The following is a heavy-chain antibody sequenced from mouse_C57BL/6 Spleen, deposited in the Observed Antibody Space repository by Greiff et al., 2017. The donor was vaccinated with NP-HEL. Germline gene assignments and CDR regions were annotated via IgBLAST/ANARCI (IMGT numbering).Heavy chain of an antibody. CDR3: ARDVYDDYLDY. Sequence: VQLQQSGAELVKPGASVKMSCKASGYTFTSYCITWVKQRPGQGLEWIGDIYPGSGSTNYNEKFKSKATLTVDTSSSTAYMQLSSLTSENSAVYYCARDVYDDYLDYWGQGTTLTVSS. D-gene: IGHD2-12*01. CDR1: GYTFTSYC. CDR2: IYPGSGST. J-gene: IGHJ2*01. V-gene: IGHV1-55*01.